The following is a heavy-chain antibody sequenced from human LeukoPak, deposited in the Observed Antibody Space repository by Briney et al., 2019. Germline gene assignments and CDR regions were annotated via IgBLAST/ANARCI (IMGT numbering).Heavy chain of an antibody. CDR1: GFTFSSYW. D-gene: IGHD3-9*01. CDR2: IKQDGSEK. Sequence: GGSLRLSCAASGFTFSSYWMSWVRQAPGKGLEWVANIKQDGSEKYFVASVKGRFTISRDNAKNSLYLKMNSLRAEDTAVYYCARMDGIRYFDWLLYFDYWGQGTLVTVSS. V-gene: IGHV3-7*01. CDR3: ARMDGIRYFDWLLYFDY. J-gene: IGHJ4*02.